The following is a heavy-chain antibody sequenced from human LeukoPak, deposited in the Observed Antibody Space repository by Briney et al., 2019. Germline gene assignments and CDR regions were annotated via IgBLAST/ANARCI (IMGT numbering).Heavy chain of an antibody. J-gene: IGHJ4*02. CDR3: ARVTFGVIIYYFDY. D-gene: IGHD3-3*01. CDR2: ISYDGNNE. Sequence: PGKSLRLSCAASGFTFSSYVVHWVRQAPGKGLEWVAVISYDGNNEYYAESVKGRFTISRDNSKNTLYLQMNSLRTEDTAVYYCARVTFGVIIYYFDYWGQGTLVTVSS. V-gene: IGHV3-30*04. CDR1: GFTFSSYV.